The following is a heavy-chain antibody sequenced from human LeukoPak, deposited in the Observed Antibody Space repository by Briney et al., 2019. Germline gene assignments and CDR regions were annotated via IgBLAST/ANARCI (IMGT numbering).Heavy chain of an antibody. V-gene: IGHV3-30*18. CDR3: AKVGGYYSGGSCPFDY. CDR2: ISYDGSNK. J-gene: IGHJ4*02. D-gene: IGHD2-15*01. Sequence: GGSLRLSCAASGFTFSSYGMHWVRQAPGKGLEWVAVISYDGSNKYYADSVKGRFTISRDNSKNTLYLQMNSLRAEDTAVYYCAKVGGYYSGGSCPFDYWGQGTLVTVSS. CDR1: GFTFSSYG.